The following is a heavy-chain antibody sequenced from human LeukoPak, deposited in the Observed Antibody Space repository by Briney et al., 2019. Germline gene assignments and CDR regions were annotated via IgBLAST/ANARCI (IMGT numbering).Heavy chain of an antibody. CDR1: GFSFSSYA. CDR3: AKADRTGSYSYHYMDV. V-gene: IGHV3-33*03. Sequence: GGSLRLSCAASGFSFSSYAMHWVRQAPGKGLEWVAVIWYDGGYKYNADSVKGRFTISRDNSKNTLYLQMNSLRAEDTAVYYCAKADRTGSYSYHYMDVWGKGTTVTVSS. J-gene: IGHJ6*03. CDR2: IWYDGGYK. D-gene: IGHD1-14*01.